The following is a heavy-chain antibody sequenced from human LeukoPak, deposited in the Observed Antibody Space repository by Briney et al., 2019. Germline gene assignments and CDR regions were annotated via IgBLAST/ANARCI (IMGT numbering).Heavy chain of an antibody. Sequence: GGSLRLSCAASGFTLSTHWMHWVRQVPGRGPVWVSRADGGGSSTSYADSVKGRFSISRDNAKSTLYLQMNGLRAEDTAVYYCARGPGSSGGAYVGDYWGHGTLVTVSS. V-gene: IGHV3-74*01. CDR2: ADGGGSST. D-gene: IGHD3-22*01. CDR3: ARGPGSSGGAYVGDY. CDR1: GFTLSTHW. J-gene: IGHJ4*01.